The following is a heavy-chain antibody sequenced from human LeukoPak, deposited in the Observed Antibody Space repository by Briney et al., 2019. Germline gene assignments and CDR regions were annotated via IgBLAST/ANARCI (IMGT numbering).Heavy chain of an antibody. J-gene: IGHJ3*02. CDR1: GYTFTSYY. CDR3: ARGNYYDRTFDAFDI. V-gene: IGHV1-46*01. CDR2: INPSGGSS. D-gene: IGHD3-22*01. Sequence: GASVKVSCKASGYTFTSYYVHWVRQAPGQGIEWMGKINPSGGSSSYAQKFQGRVTMTRDTSTSTVYVELSSLRSEDTAVYYCARGNYYDRTFDAFDIWGHGTMVTVSS.